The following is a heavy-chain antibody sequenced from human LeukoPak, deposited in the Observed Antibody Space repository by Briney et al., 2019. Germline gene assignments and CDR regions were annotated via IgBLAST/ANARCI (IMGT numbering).Heavy chain of an antibody. D-gene: IGHD3-10*01. Sequence: SETLSLTCAVYGGSFSGYYWSWIRQPPGKGLEWIGEINHSGSTNYNPSLKSRVSISVDTSKNQFSLKLSSVTAADTAVYYCARGLCLYGSGSYSGYYYGMDVWGKGTTVTVSS. V-gene: IGHV4-34*01. CDR2: INHSGST. CDR1: GGSFSGYY. J-gene: IGHJ6*04. CDR3: ARGLCLYGSGSYSGYYYGMDV.